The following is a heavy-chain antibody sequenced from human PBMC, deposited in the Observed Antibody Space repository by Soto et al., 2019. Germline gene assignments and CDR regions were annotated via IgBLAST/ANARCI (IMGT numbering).Heavy chain of an antibody. V-gene: IGHV3-7*01. CDR3: ARPTSADFGDYGWDV. J-gene: IGHJ4*02. D-gene: IGHD4-17*01. Sequence: GGSLRLSCAASGFTFRNYWMSWVRQAPGKGLEWVANIRQDGSEKYYVDSVKGRFTISRDNAKNSLYLQMNSLRAEDTAVYYCARPTSADFGDYGWDVWGQRTQVTVSS. CDR2: IRQDGSEK. CDR1: GFTFRNYW.